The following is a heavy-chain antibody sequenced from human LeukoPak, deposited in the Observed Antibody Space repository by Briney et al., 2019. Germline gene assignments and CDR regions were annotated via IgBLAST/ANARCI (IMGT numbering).Heavy chain of an antibody. CDR2: FTSRSAGGTI. CDR3: TTGGGTMDF. Sequence: GGSLRLSCTAPGVTVSNTWMSWVRQAPGKGLEWVGLFTSRSAGGTIHYAAPVQGRFTILAEDSRNTWYLQMNGLQIEDTGIYYCTTGGGTMDFWGQGTLVTVSS. CDR1: GVTVSNTW. D-gene: IGHD2-15*01. V-gene: IGHV3-15*01. J-gene: IGHJ4*02.